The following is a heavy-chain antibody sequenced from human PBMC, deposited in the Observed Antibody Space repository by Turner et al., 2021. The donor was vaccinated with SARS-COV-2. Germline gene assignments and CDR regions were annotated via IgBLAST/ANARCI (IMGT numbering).Heavy chain of an antibody. V-gene: IGHV1-24*01. CDR3: GTVFAGAGLSYGMDV. J-gene: IGHJ6*02. CDR2: VETEDGET. D-gene: IGHD6-19*01. CDR1: GYTLIELT. Sequence: QVQLVQSGAEVQKPGASVKVFCKVSGYTLIELTMHWLRQAPGKGLELMGGVETEDGETIYAQKFQGRVAMTEDTTTDTAYMELSSLGTEDTAVYYCGTVFAGAGLSYGMDVWGQGTTVTVSS.